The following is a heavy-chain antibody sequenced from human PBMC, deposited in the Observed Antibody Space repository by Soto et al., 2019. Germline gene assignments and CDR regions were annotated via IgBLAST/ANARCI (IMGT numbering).Heavy chain of an antibody. CDR3: AREEYCGGDCYSVYAFDI. CDR1: GGSFSGYY. Sequence: PSETLSLTCAVYGGSFSGYYWSWIRQPPGKGLEWIGEINHSGSTNYNPSLKSRVTISVDTSKNQLSLKLSSVTAADTAVYYCAREEYCGGDCYSVYAFDIWGQGTMVTVSS. D-gene: IGHD2-21*02. CDR2: INHSGST. V-gene: IGHV4-34*01. J-gene: IGHJ3*02.